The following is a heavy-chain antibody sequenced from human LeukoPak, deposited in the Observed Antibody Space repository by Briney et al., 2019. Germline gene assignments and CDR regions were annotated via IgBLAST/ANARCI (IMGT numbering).Heavy chain of an antibody. CDR3: ARLGDYGDHGEADAFDI. D-gene: IGHD4-17*01. CDR1: GGSISSYY. J-gene: IGHJ3*02. CDR2: IYTSGST. Sequence: SETLSLTCTVSGGSISSYYWSWIRQPAGKGLEWIGRIYTSGSTNYNPSLKSRVTMSVDTSKNQFSLKLSSVTAADTAVYYCARLGDYGDHGEADAFDIWGQGTMVTVSS. V-gene: IGHV4-4*07.